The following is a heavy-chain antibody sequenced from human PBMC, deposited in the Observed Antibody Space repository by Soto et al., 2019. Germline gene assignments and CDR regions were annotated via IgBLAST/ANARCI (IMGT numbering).Heavy chain of an antibody. CDR2: IYYSGST. CDR3: ARSRIAVAGTDHDFDY. V-gene: IGHV4-59*01. D-gene: IGHD6-19*01. Sequence: PSETLSLTCTVSGGSISSYYWSWIRQPPGKGLEWIGYIYYSGSTNYNPSLKSRVTISVDASKNQFSLKLSSVTAADTAVYYCARSRIAVAGTDHDFDYLGQGTLVTVSS. CDR1: GGSISSYY. J-gene: IGHJ4*02.